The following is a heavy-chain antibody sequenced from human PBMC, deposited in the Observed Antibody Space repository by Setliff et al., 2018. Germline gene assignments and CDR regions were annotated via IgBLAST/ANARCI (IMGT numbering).Heavy chain of an antibody. V-gene: IGHV1-18*01. CDR1: GYSFSNYD. CDR2: ISVYTGHT. J-gene: IGHJ4*02. Sequence: ASVKVSCKASGYSFSNYDIKWVRQAPGQGLEWMGWISVYTGHTKSAQQCQGRVTMTTDTSTSTAYMELRSLTSDDTAVYYCARSQWDGLWFKELLYNWGQGTLVTVSS. D-gene: IGHD3-10*01. CDR3: ARSQWDGLWFKELLYN.